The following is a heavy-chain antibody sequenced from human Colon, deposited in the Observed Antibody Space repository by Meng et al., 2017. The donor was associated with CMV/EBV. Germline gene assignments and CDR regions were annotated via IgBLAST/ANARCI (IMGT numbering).Heavy chain of an antibody. D-gene: IGHD4-17*01. Sequence: GSLRLSCSVSGGSISSYYWSWVRQPPGKGLEWIGHIYNSGTTTYSPSLKSRVTISLDTSKNQFYLKMNSLTAADTAVYYCARVGDYPGGYFDYWGQGTLVTVSS. V-gene: IGHV4-4*08. CDR1: GGSISSYY. CDR2: IYNSGTT. J-gene: IGHJ4*02. CDR3: ARVGDYPGGYFDY.